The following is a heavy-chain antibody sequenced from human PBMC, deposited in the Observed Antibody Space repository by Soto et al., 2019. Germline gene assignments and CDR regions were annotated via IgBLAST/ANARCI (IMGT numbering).Heavy chain of an antibody. D-gene: IGHD3-10*01. CDR2: INPNSGGT. V-gene: IGHV1-2*02. J-gene: IGHJ3*02. CDR1: GYTLTVYY. CDR3: ARGRSTMVRDGAFDI. Sequence: APVKVSCEASGYTLTVYYMHWVRQATGQGLEWMGWINPNSGGTNYAQKFPGRVTMTREPSISTAYMELSRLRSDDTAVYYCARGRSTMVRDGAFDIWAQGTMVTV.